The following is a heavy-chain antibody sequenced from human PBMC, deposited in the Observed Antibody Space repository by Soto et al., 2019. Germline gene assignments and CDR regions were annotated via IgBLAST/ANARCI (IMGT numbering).Heavy chain of an antibody. CDR2: TYYRSRWYN. J-gene: IGHJ6*03. CDR3: AGTSSRQWYYMDV. D-gene: IGHD1-7*01. V-gene: IGHV6-1*01. Sequence: PSQTLSLTCAISGDSVSSNSAAWNWIRQSPSRGLEWLGRTYYRSRWYNDYAVSVRSRITVNADTSKNQFSLHLSSVTPEDTAVYYCAGTSSRQWYYMDVWDKGTTVTVSS. CDR1: GDSVSSNSAA.